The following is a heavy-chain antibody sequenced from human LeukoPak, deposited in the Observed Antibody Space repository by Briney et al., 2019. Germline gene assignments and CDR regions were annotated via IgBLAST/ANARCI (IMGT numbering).Heavy chain of an antibody. CDR2: ISGSGGST. J-gene: IGHJ6*03. CDR3: ARDKFSWIGYMDV. CDR1: GFTFSSYA. D-gene: IGHD2-15*01. V-gene: IGHV3-23*01. Sequence: PGGSLRLSCAASGFTFSSYAMSWVRQAPGKGLEWVSAISGSGGSTYYADSVKGRFTISRDNSKNTLYLQMNSLRAEDTAVYYCARDKFSWIGYMDVWGKGTTVTISS.